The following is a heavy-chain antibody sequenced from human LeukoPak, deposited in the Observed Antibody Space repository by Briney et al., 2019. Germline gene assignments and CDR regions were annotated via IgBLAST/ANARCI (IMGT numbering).Heavy chain of an antibody. Sequence: SETLSLTCSVSGGSINSYYWSWIRQPPGKGLEWIGYISYSGSTNYNPSLKSRVTISLDTSKTKFFLKLSSVTTADTALYYCARGNANWGQGTLVTVSS. V-gene: IGHV4-59*01. J-gene: IGHJ4*02. CDR2: ISYSGST. CDR3: ARGNAN. CDR1: GGSINSYY.